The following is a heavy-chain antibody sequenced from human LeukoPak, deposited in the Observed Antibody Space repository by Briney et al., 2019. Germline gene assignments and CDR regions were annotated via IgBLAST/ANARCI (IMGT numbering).Heavy chain of an antibody. Sequence: ASVKVSCKASGYTFTGYYMHWVRQAPGQGLEWMGWINPNSGGTNYAQKFQGRVTMTRDTSISTAYMELSRLRSDDTAVYYCARVVVTSLYFDYWGQVTLVTVSS. V-gene: IGHV1-2*02. CDR3: ARVVVTSLYFDY. D-gene: IGHD3-22*01. J-gene: IGHJ4*02. CDR1: GYTFTGYY. CDR2: INPNSGGT.